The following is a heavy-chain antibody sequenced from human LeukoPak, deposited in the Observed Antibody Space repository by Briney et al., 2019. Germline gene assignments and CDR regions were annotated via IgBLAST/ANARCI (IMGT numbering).Heavy chain of an antibody. J-gene: IGHJ6*02. Sequence: GGSLRLSCAASGFTFSSYAMSWVRQAPGKGLEWVSAISGSGGSTYYADSVKGRFTISRDNSKNTLYLQMNSLRAEGTAVYYCAKEVVYETDYYYYYGMDVWGQGTTVTVSS. CDR3: AKEVVYETDYYYYYGMDV. D-gene: IGHD2-15*01. CDR2: ISGSGGST. V-gene: IGHV3-23*01. CDR1: GFTFSSYA.